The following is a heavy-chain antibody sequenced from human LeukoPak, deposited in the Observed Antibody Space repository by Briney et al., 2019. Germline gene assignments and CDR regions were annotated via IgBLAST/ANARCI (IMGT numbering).Heavy chain of an antibody. J-gene: IGHJ4*02. D-gene: IGHD2-21*01. CDR1: GGSISSYY. V-gene: IGHV4-59*01. CDR2: IYYSGST. CDR3: ARDGEEGGFDY. Sequence: PSETLSLTCTVSGGSISSYYWSWIRQPPGKGLEWIGYIYYSGSTNYNPSLKSRVTISVDTSKNQFSLKLSSVTAADTAVYYCARDGEEGGFDYWGQGTLVTVSS.